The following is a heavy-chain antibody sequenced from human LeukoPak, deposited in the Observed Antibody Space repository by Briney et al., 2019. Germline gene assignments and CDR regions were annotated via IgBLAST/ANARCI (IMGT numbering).Heavy chain of an antibody. CDR1: GGTFSSYA. V-gene: IGHV1-69*13. CDR2: IIPIFDTA. J-gene: IGHJ4*02. Sequence: GASVKVSCKASGGTFSSYAISWVRQAPGQGLEWMGVIIPIFDTANYAQNFQGRVTVTADESTSTAYMELSSLRSEDTAVYYCARGNSRSLLPYYFDYWGQGTLVTVSS. CDR3: ARGNSRSLLPYYFDY. D-gene: IGHD2-21*01.